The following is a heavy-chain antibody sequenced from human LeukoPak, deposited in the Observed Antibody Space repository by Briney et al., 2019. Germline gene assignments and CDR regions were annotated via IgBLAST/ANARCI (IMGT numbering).Heavy chain of an antibody. CDR1: GFTFSDYY. CDR3: AKGVRGYSQDARFDY. J-gene: IGHJ4*02. CDR2: ISRSADTT. Sequence: SGGSLRLSCAASGFTFSDYYMSWIRQAPGKGLEWISYISRSADTTLYAESVKGRFTISRDSAKSSLYLQMNDLRAEDTAIYYCAKGVRGYSQDARFDYWGQGTLVSVSS. D-gene: IGHD5-18*01. V-gene: IGHV3-11*01.